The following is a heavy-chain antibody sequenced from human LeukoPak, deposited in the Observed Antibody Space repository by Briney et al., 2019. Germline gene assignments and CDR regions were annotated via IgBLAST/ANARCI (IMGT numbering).Heavy chain of an antibody. Sequence: GGSLRLSCAASGFTFSSYSMNWVRQTPGKGLEWVASIKEDGSERQYVDSVKGRFSISRDNTKGSLFLQLNSLRAEDTAVYYCAVGGIVGATTGDYWGQGTLVTVSS. CDR3: AVGGIVGATTGDY. J-gene: IGHJ4*02. V-gene: IGHV3-7*03. CDR1: GFTFSSYS. D-gene: IGHD1-26*01. CDR2: IKEDGSER.